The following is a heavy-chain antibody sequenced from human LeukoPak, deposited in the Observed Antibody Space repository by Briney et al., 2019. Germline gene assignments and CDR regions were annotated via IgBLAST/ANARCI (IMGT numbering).Heavy chain of an antibody. D-gene: IGHD2-2*01. J-gene: IGHJ4*02. Sequence: GGSLRPSCVASGFTFSYFGMRWVRQAPGKGLEWVAFIRYDGSNEYYAESVKGRFTISRDNSKNTLYLQMNSLRVEDTAAYYCAKIEGKYQLANIPDSWGQGTLVTVSS. CDR2: IRYDGSNE. V-gene: IGHV3-30*02. CDR1: GFTFSYFG. CDR3: AKIEGKYQLANIPDS.